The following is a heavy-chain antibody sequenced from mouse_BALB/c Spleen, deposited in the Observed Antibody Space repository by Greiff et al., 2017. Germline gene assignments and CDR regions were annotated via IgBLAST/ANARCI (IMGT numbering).Heavy chain of an antibody. D-gene: IGHD2-3*01. CDR2: ISYSGST. V-gene: IGHV3-2*02. CDR3: ARWRDGYFDY. J-gene: IGHJ2*01. CDR1: GYSITSDYA. Sequence: EVQLVESGPGLVKPSQSLSLTCTVTGYSITSDYAWNWIRQFPGNKLEWMGYISYSGSTSYNPSLKSRISITRDTSKNQFFLQLNSVTTEDTATYYCARWRDGYFDYWGQGTTLTVSS.